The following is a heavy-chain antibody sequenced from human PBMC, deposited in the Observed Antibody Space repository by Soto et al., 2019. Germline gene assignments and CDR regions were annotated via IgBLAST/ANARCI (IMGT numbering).Heavy chain of an antibody. CDR1: GYAFTGVY. D-gene: IGHD4-17*01. V-gene: IGHV1-46*01. CDR3: ASTLRMYYFAY. J-gene: IGHJ4*02. Sequence: RASLKRSWKAAGYAFTGVYADWVRQAPGQGLEWMGVINPSGGSTSYAQKFQGRVTMTGDTSTSTVYMELSSLRSEDTAVYYCASTLRMYYFAYWVQGALVTFS. CDR2: INPSGGST.